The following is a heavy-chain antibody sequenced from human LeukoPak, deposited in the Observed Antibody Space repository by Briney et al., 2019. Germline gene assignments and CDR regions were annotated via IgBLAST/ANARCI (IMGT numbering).Heavy chain of an antibody. CDR2: TSYDGSNK. CDR1: GFTFSSYA. CDR3: ARDRSGYEWYYFDY. Sequence: PGRSLRLSCAASGFTFSSYAMHWVRQAPGKGLERVAVTSYDGSNKYYADSVKRRFTISRDNSKTTLYLQMNSLRAEDTAVYYCARDRSGYEWYYFDYWGQGTLVTVSS. J-gene: IGHJ4*02. V-gene: IGHV3-30-3*01. D-gene: IGHD5-12*01.